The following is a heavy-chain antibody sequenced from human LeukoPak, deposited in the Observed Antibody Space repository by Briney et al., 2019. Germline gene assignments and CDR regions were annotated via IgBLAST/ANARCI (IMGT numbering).Heavy chain of an antibody. J-gene: IGHJ4*02. CDR1: GDTFTGYY. CDR2: INPNSGGT. V-gene: IGHV1-2*02. CDR3: ARGGLGAVAVAVDY. Sequence: ASVKVSCKASGDTFTGYYMHWVRQAPGQGLERMGWINPNSGGTNYAQKFQGRVTMTRDTSISTAYMELSRLRSDDTAVYYCARGGLGAVAVAVDYWGQGTLVTVSS. D-gene: IGHD6-19*01.